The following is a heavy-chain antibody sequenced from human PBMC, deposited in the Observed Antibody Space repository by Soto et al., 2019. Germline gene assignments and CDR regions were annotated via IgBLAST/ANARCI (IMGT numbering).Heavy chain of an antibody. CDR2: IWYDGSNK. J-gene: IGHJ4*02. V-gene: IGHV3-33*01. Sequence: QVQLVESGGGVVQPGRSLRLSCAASGFTFSSYGMHWVRQAPGKGLEWVAVIWYDGSNKYYADSVKGRFTISRDNSKNTLYLQMNSLRAEDTAVYYCARDSELVGAVDGLDYWGQGTLVTGSS. CDR3: ARDSELVGAVDGLDY. D-gene: IGHD6-19*01. CDR1: GFTFSSYG.